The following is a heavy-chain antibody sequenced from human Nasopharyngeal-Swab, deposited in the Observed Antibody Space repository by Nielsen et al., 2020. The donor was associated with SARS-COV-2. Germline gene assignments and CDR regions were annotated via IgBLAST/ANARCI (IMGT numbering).Heavy chain of an antibody. Sequence: GESLKISCAASGFTFSNYAMNWVRQAPGKGLEWVSSISESGGNTDYADSVKGRFTVSRDNSKNTLYLQMNSLRAEDTAVYYCAKQYANAWGQGTLVTVSP. J-gene: IGHJ4*02. D-gene: IGHD2-2*01. CDR1: GFTFSNYA. V-gene: IGHV3-23*01. CDR2: ISESGGNT. CDR3: AKQYANA.